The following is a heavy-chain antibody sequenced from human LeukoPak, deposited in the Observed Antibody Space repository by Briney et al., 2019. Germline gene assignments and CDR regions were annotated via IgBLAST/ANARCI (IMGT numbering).Heavy chain of an antibody. CDR1: GGSISSGGYY. D-gene: IGHD6-13*01. V-gene: IGHV4-31*03. Sequence: PSETLSLTCTVSGGSISSGGYYWSWIRQHPGKGLEWIGYIYYSGSTYYNPSLKSRVTISVDTSKNQFSLKLSSVTAADTAVYYCARGNPLGSSWPQIDYWGQGTLVTVSS. J-gene: IGHJ4*02. CDR2: IYYSGST. CDR3: ARGNPLGSSWPQIDY.